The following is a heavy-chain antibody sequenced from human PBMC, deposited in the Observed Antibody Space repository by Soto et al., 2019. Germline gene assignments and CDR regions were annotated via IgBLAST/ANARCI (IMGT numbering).Heavy chain of an antibody. CDR1: GYTFNRYY. V-gene: IGHV1-2*02. J-gene: IGHJ6*02. CDR2: ISPHTGGT. D-gene: IGHD3-22*01. Sequence: ASVKVSCRASGYTFNRYYMHWVRQAPGPGLEWMGWISPHTGGTTYAQKFQGRVTMTRDTSVSTAFMELSRLGSDDTAVYYCARASQVVINPYYHPMDVWGQGTTVTVSS. CDR3: ARASQVVINPYYHPMDV.